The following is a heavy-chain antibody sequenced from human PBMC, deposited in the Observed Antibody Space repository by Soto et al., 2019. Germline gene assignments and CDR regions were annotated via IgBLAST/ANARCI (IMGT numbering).Heavy chain of an antibody. CDR2: IYPGDSDT. CDR1: GYSFTSYW. Sequence: PGESLKISCKGSGYSFTSYWIGWVRQMPGKGLEWMGIIYPGDSDTRYSPSFQGQVTISADKSISTAYLQWSSLKASDTAMYYCARHWSSLTTTTDAFDIWGQGTMVTVSS. J-gene: IGHJ3*02. D-gene: IGHD4-17*01. V-gene: IGHV5-51*01. CDR3: ARHWSSLTTTTDAFDI.